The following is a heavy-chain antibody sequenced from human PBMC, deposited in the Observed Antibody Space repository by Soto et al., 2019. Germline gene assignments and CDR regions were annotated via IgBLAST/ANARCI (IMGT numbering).Heavy chain of an antibody. CDR3: ARGTGSSWFDS. CDR2: INTGNGDT. D-gene: IGHD6-13*01. Sequence: GASVKVSCKASGYRFTNHYIHWVRQAPAQRLEWVAWINTGNGDTKTSQTFQGRVTITRDTSASTAYMELSSLTFEDTAVYYCARGTGSSWFDSWGQGTLVTVSS. J-gene: IGHJ5*01. V-gene: IGHV1-3*04. CDR1: GYRFTNHY.